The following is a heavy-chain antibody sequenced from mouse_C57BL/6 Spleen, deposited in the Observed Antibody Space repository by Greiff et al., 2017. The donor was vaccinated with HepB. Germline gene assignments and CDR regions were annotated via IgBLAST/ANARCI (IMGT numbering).Heavy chain of an antibody. CDR2: IYPGSGST. CDR1: GYTFTSYW. Sequence: QVQLQQSGAELVKPGASVKMSCKASGYTFTSYWITWVKQRPGQGLEWIGDIYPGSGSTNYNEKFKSKATLTVDTSSSTAYMQLSSLTSEDSAVYYCAREGPVYYDYEDWGQGTTLTVSS. J-gene: IGHJ2*01. D-gene: IGHD2-4*01. V-gene: IGHV1-55*01. CDR3: AREGPVYYDYED.